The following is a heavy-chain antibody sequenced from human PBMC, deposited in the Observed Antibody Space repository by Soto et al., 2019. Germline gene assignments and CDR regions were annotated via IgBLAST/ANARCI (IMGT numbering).Heavy chain of an antibody. CDR3: VRTIVGATTGGWFDP. CDR2: FSGRDATT. Sequence: EVQLSESGGGLVQPGGSLRLSCAASGFTFRSYTMSWVRQAPGKGLEWVSSFSGRDATTYYADSVKGRFTISRDNSKNTLYLQMNSLRAEDTALYFCVRTIVGATTGGWFDPWGQGALVNVSS. D-gene: IGHD1-26*01. J-gene: IGHJ5*02. V-gene: IGHV3-23*01. CDR1: GFTFRSYT.